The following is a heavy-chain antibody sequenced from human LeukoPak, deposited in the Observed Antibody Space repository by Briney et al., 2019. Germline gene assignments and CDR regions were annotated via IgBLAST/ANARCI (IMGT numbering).Heavy chain of an antibody. V-gene: IGHV1-69*13. CDR3: ARDKRVAARPGGNYYYGMDV. CDR1: GYTFTSYG. Sequence: ASVKVSCKASGYTFTSYGISWVRQAPGQGLEWMGGIIPIFGTANYAQKFQGRVTITADESTSTAYMELSSLRSEDTAVYYCARDKRVAARPGGNYYYGMDVWGQGTTVTVSS. J-gene: IGHJ6*02. CDR2: IIPIFGTA. D-gene: IGHD6-6*01.